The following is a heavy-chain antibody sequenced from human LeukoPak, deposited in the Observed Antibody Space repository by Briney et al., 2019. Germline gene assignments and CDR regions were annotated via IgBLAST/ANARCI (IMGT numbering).Heavy chain of an antibody. Sequence: PGGSLRLSCAASGFTFSNYAMSWVRQTPGKGLEWVSAIRGSGGSTFYADSVKGRFTISKDNSKNTLYLQMNSLRAEDTAVYYCAKDPLYSGSYLFDYWGQGTLVSVSS. CDR1: GFTFSNYA. V-gene: IGHV3-23*01. CDR2: IRGSGGST. CDR3: AKDPLYSGSYLFDY. D-gene: IGHD1-26*01. J-gene: IGHJ4*02.